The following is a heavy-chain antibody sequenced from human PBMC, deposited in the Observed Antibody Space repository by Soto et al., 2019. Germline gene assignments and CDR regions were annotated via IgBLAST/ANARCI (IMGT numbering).Heavy chain of an antibody. V-gene: IGHV4-59*08. CDR1: GGSISSYY. CDR3: ARLFGPWPPLGMDV. D-gene: IGHD3-10*01. Sequence: QVQLQESGPGLVKPSETLSLTCTVSGGSISSYYWSWIRQPPGTGLEWIGYSYYSGSTNYNPSLRSRVTIPVDTSKNQFSLKLSSVTAADTAVYYCARLFGPWPPLGMDVWGQGTTVTVSS. CDR2: SYYSGST. J-gene: IGHJ6*02.